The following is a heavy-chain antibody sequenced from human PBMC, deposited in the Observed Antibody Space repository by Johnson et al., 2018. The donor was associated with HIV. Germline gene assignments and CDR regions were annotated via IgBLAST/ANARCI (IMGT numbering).Heavy chain of an antibody. D-gene: IGHD4-23*01. Sequence: QMLLVESGGGVVQPGTSLRLSCTASGFIFHNYAMHWVRQAPGKGLEWVAFISYDGGTESYADSVKGRFTVSRDNSKNALFLQMNNLGPEDAGRYFCAKTYYGGNDDAFDLWGQGTMVTVSS. V-gene: IGHV3-30*18. J-gene: IGHJ3*01. CDR3: AKTYYGGNDDAFDL. CDR1: GFIFHNYA. CDR2: ISYDGGTE.